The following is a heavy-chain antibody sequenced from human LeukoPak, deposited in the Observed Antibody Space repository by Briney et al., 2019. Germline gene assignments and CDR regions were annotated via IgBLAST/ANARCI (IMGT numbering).Heavy chain of an antibody. CDR2: INHSGST. D-gene: IGHD2-15*01. Sequence: KPSETLSLTCAVYDGSFSGYYWSWIRQPPGKGREWIGEINHSGSTNYNPSLKSRVTISVDTSKNQFSLKLSSVTAADTAVYYCARGSGGIVVVVAATSWYFDLWGRGTLVTVSS. CDR3: ARGSGGIVVVVAATSWYFDL. J-gene: IGHJ2*01. CDR1: DGSFSGYY. V-gene: IGHV4-34*01.